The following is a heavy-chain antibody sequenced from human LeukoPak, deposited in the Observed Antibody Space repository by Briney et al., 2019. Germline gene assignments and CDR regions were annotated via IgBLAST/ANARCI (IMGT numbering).Heavy chain of an antibody. CDR1: GYTLTELS. J-gene: IGHJ4*02. V-gene: IGHV1-24*01. D-gene: IGHD3-22*01. Sequence: ASVKVSCKVSGYTLTELSMHWVRQAPGKGLEWMGGFDPEDGETIYAQKLQGRVTMTTDTSTSTAYMELRSLRSDDTAVYYCARGAYYYDSSGPTPYYFDYWGQGTLVTVSS. CDR2: FDPEDGET. CDR3: ARGAYYYDSSGPTPYYFDY.